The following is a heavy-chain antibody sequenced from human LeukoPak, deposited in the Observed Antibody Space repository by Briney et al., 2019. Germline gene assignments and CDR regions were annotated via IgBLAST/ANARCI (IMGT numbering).Heavy chain of an antibody. V-gene: IGHV4-59*01. D-gene: IGHD2-15*01. CDR2: IYYGGST. J-gene: IGHJ4*02. Sequence: SETLSLTCTVSDGSISGYYWNWIRQPPGKGLEWIGYIYYGGSTNYNPSLKSRVTISVDTSKNQFSLKLSSVTAADTAVYYCARDRGGSGDWGQGTLVTVSS. CDR3: ARDRGGSGD. CDR1: DGSISGYY.